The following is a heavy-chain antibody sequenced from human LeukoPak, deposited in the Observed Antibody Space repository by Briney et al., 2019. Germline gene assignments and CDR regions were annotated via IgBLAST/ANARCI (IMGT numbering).Heavy chain of an antibody. CDR2: ISSSSSYI. CDR3: ARRNSSGSPYYYYYGMDV. Sequence: PGGSLRLSCAASGFTFSSYSMNWVRQAPGEGLEWVSSISSSSSYIYYADSVKGRFTISRDNAKNSLYLQMNSLRAEDTAVYYCARRNSSGSPYYYYYGMDVWGQGTTVTVSS. D-gene: IGHD3-22*01. J-gene: IGHJ6*02. CDR1: GFTFSSYS. V-gene: IGHV3-21*01.